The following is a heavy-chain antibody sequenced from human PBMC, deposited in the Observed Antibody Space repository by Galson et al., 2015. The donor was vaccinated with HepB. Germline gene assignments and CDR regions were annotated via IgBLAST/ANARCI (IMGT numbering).Heavy chain of an antibody. CDR1: GFTFSSYG. Sequence: SLRLSCAASGFTFSSYGMHWVRQAPGKGLEWVAVIWYDGSNKYYADSVKGRFTISRDNSKNTLYLQMNSLRAEDTAVYYCARDSRPYYYDSSGYAVDYWGQGTLVTVSS. V-gene: IGHV3-33*08. D-gene: IGHD3-22*01. CDR2: IWYDGSNK. J-gene: IGHJ4*02. CDR3: ARDSRPYYYDSSGYAVDY.